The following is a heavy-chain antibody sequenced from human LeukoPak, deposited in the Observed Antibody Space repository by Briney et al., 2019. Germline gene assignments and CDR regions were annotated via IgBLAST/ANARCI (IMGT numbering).Heavy chain of an antibody. CDR1: GFTFSSYS. D-gene: IGHD6-13*01. J-gene: IGHJ1*01. V-gene: IGHV3-21*01. CDR2: ISSSSSYI. Sequence: PGGSLRLSCAASGFTFSSYSMNWVRQAPGKGLEWVSSISSSSSYIYYADSVKGRFTISRDNAKNSLYLQMNSLRAEDTAVYYCARDGMSAAAGIAYFQHWGQGTLVTVSS. CDR3: ARDGMSAAAGIAYFQH.